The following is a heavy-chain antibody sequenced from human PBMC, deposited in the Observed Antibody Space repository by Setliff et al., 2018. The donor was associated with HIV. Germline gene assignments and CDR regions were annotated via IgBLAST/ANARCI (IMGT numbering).Heavy chain of an antibody. CDR1: GFTFSTYA. J-gene: IGHJ6*03. V-gene: IGHV3-23*01. CDR3: ARDLYFYYYMDV. D-gene: IGHD3-9*01. Sequence: GGSLRLSCAASGFTFSTYAMSWVRQAPGKGLEWVSAISGSGGSTYYADSVKGRFTISRDDAKNSLYLQMNSLRAEDTAVYYCARDLYFYYYMDVWGKGTTVTVSS. CDR2: ISGSGGST.